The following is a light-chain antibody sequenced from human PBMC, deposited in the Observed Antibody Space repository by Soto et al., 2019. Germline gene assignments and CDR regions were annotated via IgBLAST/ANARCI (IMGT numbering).Light chain of an antibody. CDR1: SSDVGGYNY. CDR2: DVN. V-gene: IGLV2-14*01. J-gene: IGLJ1*01. CDR3: SSYTISNTLV. Sequence: QSALTQPASVSGSPGQSITISCTGTSSDVGGYNYVSWYQQYPGKAPKLMIYDVNNRPSGVSNRFSGSKSGNTASLTISGLQAEDEADYYCSSYTISNTLVFGSGTKVTVL.